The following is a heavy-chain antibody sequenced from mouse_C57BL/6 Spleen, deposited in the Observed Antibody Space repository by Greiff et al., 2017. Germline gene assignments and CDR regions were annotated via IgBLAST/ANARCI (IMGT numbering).Heavy chain of an antibody. D-gene: IGHD1-1*02. CDR3: AKLVPGWYFDV. CDR1: GFSLTSYG. V-gene: IGHV2-3*01. Sequence: VKLVESGPGLVAPSQSLSITCTVSGFSLTSYGVSWVRQPPGQGLEWLGVIWGDGSTNYHSALISRLSISNDNSKGQVFIKLNSLQTDDTATDYCAKLVPGWYFDVWGTGTTVTVSS. J-gene: IGHJ1*03. CDR2: IWGDGST.